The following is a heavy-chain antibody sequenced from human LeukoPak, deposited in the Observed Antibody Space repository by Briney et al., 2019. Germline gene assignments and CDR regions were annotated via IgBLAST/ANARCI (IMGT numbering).Heavy chain of an antibody. D-gene: IGHD1-14*01. CDR1: GYSFTNYW. CDR2: IYPGDSDT. Sequence: PGESLKVSCKGSGYSFTNYWIGWVRQMPGKGLEWMGIIYPGDSDTRYSPSFQGQVTISADKSISTAYLQWSSLKASDTAMYYCANTRFKNLFDAFDIWGQGTMVTVSS. J-gene: IGHJ3*02. CDR3: ANTRFKNLFDAFDI. V-gene: IGHV5-51*01.